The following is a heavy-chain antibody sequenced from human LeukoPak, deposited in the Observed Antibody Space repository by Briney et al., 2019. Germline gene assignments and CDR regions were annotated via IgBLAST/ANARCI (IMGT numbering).Heavy chain of an antibody. V-gene: IGHV4-39*01. CDR1: GGSISSSSYY. CDR3: ARHSYYPFDY. Sequence: SETLSLTCTVSGGSISSSSYYWGWLRQPPGKGLEWIGSVYYSGSTYYNPSLKSRVTISVDTSKNQFSLKLSSVTAADTAVYYCARHSYYPFDYWGQGTLVTVSS. CDR2: VYYSGST. D-gene: IGHD1-26*01. J-gene: IGHJ4*02.